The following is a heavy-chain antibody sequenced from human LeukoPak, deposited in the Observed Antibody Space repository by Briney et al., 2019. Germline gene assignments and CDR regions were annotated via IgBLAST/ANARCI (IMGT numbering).Heavy chain of an antibody. Sequence: SETLSLTCTVSGGSISSGGYYWSWIRQHPGKGLEWIGYIYYSGSTYYNPSLKSRVTISVDTSKNQFSLKLSSVTAADTAVYYCARRGIVVATPTIDYWGQGTLVTVSS. J-gene: IGHJ4*02. CDR1: GGSISSGGYY. V-gene: IGHV4-31*03. CDR3: ARRGIVVATPTIDY. D-gene: IGHD6-19*01. CDR2: IYYSGST.